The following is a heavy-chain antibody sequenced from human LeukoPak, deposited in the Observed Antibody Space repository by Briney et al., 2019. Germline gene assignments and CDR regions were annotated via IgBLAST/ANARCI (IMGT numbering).Heavy chain of an antibody. CDR1: GGSISSYY. V-gene: IGHV4-59*01. Sequence: PSETLSLTCTVSGGSISSYYWSWIRQPPGKGLEWIGYIYYSGSTNYNPSLKSRVTISVDTSKNQFSLKLSSVTAADTAVYYCARAPTSRGDAFDIWGQGTMVTVSS. CDR3: ARAPTSRGDAFDI. D-gene: IGHD3-16*01. J-gene: IGHJ3*02. CDR2: IYYSGST.